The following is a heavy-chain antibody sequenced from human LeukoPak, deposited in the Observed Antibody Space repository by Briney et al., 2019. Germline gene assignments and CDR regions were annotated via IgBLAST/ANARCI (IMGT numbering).Heavy chain of an antibody. V-gene: IGHV3-48*03. Sequence: GGSLRLSCAASGFTFSSYEMNWVRQAPGKGLEWVSYISSSGSTIYYADSVKGRFTISRDNAKNSLYLQMNSLRAEDTAVYYCARERYSGYYFYYMGVWGKGTTVTISS. J-gene: IGHJ6*03. CDR1: GFTFSSYE. CDR3: ARERYSGYYFYYMGV. D-gene: IGHD5-12*01. CDR2: ISSSGSTI.